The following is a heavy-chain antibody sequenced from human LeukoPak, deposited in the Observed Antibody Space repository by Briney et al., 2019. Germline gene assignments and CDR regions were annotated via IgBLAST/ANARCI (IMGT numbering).Heavy chain of an antibody. CDR1: AAFITSYY. J-gene: IGHJ4*02. CDR2: IYYSGST. D-gene: IGHD3-10*01. Sequence: LSPTCTVSAAFITSYYCSCIRQPARRRLGCIGYIYYSGSTVYNPSPKSRVNISVAMSKNQFSLKLSSVTAADTAVYYCARHRYGSGSYSIWGQGTLVTVSS. CDR3: ARHRYGSGSYSI. V-gene: IGHV4-59*08.